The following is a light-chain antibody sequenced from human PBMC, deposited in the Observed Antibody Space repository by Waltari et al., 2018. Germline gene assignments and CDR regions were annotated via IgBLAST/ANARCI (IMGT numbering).Light chain of an antibody. J-gene: IGKJ1*01. CDR3: QKYGTLPAT. Sequence: TLSGRASQSVSRTLAWYQQKPGQAPRLLIYDASTRATGIPDRFSGSGSGTDFSLTISRLEPEDVAVYYCQKYGTLPATFGQGTKVEIK. V-gene: IGKV3-20*01. CDR1: QSVSRT. CDR2: DAS.